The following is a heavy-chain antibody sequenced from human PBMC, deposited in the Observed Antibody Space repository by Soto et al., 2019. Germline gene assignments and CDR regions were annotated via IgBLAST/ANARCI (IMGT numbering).Heavy chain of an antibody. J-gene: IGHJ4*02. CDR2: ISYDGSNK. CDR3: AKGGDYDYIWGSYRRYFDY. D-gene: IGHD3-16*02. Sequence: GGSLRLSCAASGFTFSSYGMHWVRQAPGKGLEWVAVISYDGSNKYYADSVKGRFTISRDNSKNTLYLQMNSLRAEDTAVYYCAKGGDYDYIWGSYRRYFDYWGQGTLVTVSS. CDR1: GFTFSSYG. V-gene: IGHV3-30*18.